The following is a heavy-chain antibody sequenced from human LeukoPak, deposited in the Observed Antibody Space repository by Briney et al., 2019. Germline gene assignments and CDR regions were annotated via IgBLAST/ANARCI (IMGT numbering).Heavy chain of an antibody. CDR3: AREDYYGSGSVDY. CDR2: IYYSGST. V-gene: IGHV4-61*01. Sequence: TSETLSLTCTVSGGSINSGSYYWNWIRQPPGKGLEWIGYIYYSGSTNYNPSLKSRVTISVDTSKNQFSLKLSSVTAADTAVYYCAREDYYGSGSVDYWGQGTLVTVSS. J-gene: IGHJ4*02. CDR1: GGSINSGSYY. D-gene: IGHD3-10*01.